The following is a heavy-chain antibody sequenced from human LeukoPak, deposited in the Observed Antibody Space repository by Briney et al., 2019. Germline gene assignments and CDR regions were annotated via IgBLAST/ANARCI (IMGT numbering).Heavy chain of an antibody. CDR1: GFTFSSYG. CDR2: IWYDGSNK. J-gene: IGHJ4*02. Sequence: GGSLRLSCAASGFTFSSYGMHWVRQAPGKGLEWVAVIWYDGSNKYYADSVKGRFTISRDNSKNTLYLQMNSLRAEDTAVYYCARLSSGNYFDYWGQGTLVTVSS. V-gene: IGHV3-33*01. D-gene: IGHD2-15*01. CDR3: ARLSSGNYFDY.